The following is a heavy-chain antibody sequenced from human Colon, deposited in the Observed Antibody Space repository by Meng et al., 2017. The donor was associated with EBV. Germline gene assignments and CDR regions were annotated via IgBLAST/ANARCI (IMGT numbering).Heavy chain of an antibody. Sequence: EVQLXXXXXGLVXPXXXLQLXXXASGFTFSGSTMHWVRQASGKGLEWVGRIRSKAYSFATAYAASVKGRFTISRDDSKNTAYLQMNSLKTEDTAVYYCTRNLGYCSGGSCAWGQGTLVTVSS. CDR1: GFTFSGST. J-gene: IGHJ5*02. D-gene: IGHD2-15*01. CDR3: TRNLGYCSGGSCA. CDR2: IRSKAYSFAT. V-gene: IGHV3-73*01.